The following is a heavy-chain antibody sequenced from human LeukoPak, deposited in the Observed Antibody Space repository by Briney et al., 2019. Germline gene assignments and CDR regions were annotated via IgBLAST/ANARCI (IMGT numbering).Heavy chain of an antibody. CDR3: ARSGQLPLFLDY. CDR2: ISSSSSYI. Sequence: GGSLRLSCAASGFTFSSYSMNWVRQAPGKGLEWVSSISSSSSYIYYADSVKGRFTISRDNAKNSLYLQMNSLRVEDTAVYYCARSGQLPLFLDYWGQGTLVTVSS. D-gene: IGHD2-2*01. V-gene: IGHV3-21*01. CDR1: GFTFSSYS. J-gene: IGHJ4*02.